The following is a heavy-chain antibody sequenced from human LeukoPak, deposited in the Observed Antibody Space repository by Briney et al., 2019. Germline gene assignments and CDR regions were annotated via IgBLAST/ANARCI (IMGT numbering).Heavy chain of an antibody. D-gene: IGHD1-26*01. J-gene: IGHJ5*02. CDR1: GGSISSSSYY. CDR3: APGGMGAIGVNWFDP. Sequence: SETRSLTCTVSGGSISSSSYYWGWIRQPPGKGLEWIGSIYYSGSTYYNPSLKSRVTISVDTSKNQFSLKLSSVTAADTAVYYCAPGGMGAIGVNWFDPWGQGTLVTVSS. V-gene: IGHV4-39*01. CDR2: IYYSGST.